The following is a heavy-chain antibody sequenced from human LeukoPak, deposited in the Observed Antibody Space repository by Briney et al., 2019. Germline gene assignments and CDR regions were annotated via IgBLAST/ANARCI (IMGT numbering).Heavy chain of an antibody. CDR2: ISGSGGST. Sequence: GGSLRLSCAASGFTFSSYAMSWVRQAPGKGLEWVSAISGSGGSTYYADSVKGRFTISRDNSKNTLYLQMNSLRAEDTAVYYCAKILRGSGCEGVNYWGQGTLVTVSS. CDR1: GFTFSSYA. J-gene: IGHJ4*02. CDR3: AKILRGSGCEGVNY. V-gene: IGHV3-23*01. D-gene: IGHD3-10*01.